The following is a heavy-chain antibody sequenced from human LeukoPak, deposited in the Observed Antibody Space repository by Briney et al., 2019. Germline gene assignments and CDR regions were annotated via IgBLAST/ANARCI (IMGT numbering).Heavy chain of an antibody. CDR2: IYYSGST. CDR1: GDSINSYTYY. D-gene: IGHD3-3*01. J-gene: IGHJ5*02. V-gene: IGHV4-39*01. CDR3: ARQGALITIFGVVISPTLGFDP. Sequence: SETLSLTCTVSGDSINSYTYYWGWIHQPPGKGLDWIGSIYYSGSTYYNPSLKSRVTISVDTSKNQFSLKLSSVTAADTAVYYCARQGALITIFGVVISPTLGFDPWGQGTLVTVSS.